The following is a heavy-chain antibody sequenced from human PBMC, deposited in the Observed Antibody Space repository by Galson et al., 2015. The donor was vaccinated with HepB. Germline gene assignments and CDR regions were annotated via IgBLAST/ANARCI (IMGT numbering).Heavy chain of an antibody. CDR1: GFTFSSYG. D-gene: IGHD4-17*01. CDR2: IRYDGSNK. J-gene: IGHJ5*02. V-gene: IGHV3-30*02. CDR3: AKDLGDYGDYFFNWFDP. Sequence: SLRLSCAASGFTFSSYGMHWVRQAPGKGLEWVAFIRYDGSNKYYADSVKGRFTISRDNSKNTLYLQMNSLRAEDTAVYYCAKDLGDYGDYFFNWFDPWGQGTLVTVSS.